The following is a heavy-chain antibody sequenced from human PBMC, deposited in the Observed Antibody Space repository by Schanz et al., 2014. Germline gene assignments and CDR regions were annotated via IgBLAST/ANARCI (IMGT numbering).Heavy chain of an antibody. D-gene: IGHD1-1*01. V-gene: IGHV3-48*01. CDR3: ARDGAELYYFDD. J-gene: IGHJ4*02. CDR2: ISSSGTSI. CDR1: GFTFITYT. Sequence: ESGGGVVQPGGSLRLSCATSGFTFITYTMNWVRQTPGKGLEWVSFISSSGTSIYYADSVKGRFTISRDNAKNSLYLQMNSLRAEDTAVYYCARDGAELYYFDDWGQGTLVTVSS.